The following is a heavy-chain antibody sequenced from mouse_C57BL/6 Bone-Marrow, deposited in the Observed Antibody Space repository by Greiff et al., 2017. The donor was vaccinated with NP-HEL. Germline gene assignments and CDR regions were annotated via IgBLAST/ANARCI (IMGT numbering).Heavy chain of an antibody. J-gene: IGHJ4*01. Sequence: VQLKQSGAELVRPGASVKLSCTVSGFNIKDDYMHWVKQRPEQGLEWIGWIDPENGDTEYASKFQGKATITADTSSNTAYLQLSSLTSEDTAVYCCTAGCSSPCARDYWGQGTSVTVSS. CDR2: IDPENGDT. V-gene: IGHV14-4*01. CDR3: TAGCSSPCARDY. CDR1: GFNIKDDY. D-gene: IGHD1-1*01.